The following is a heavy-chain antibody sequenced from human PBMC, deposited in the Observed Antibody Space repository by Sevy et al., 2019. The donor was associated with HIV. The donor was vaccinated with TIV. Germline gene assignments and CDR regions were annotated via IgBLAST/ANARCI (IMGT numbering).Heavy chain of an antibody. CDR3: ATLSIKSPRTSMHRGFDY. CDR1: GFSLTTGGVG. Sequence: SGPTLVKPTQTLTLTCTFSGFSLTTGGVGVGWIRQPPGKALEWLALIYWNDYKYYSPSLESRLTISKDPSKNQVVLTMTNIDPVETATYFCATLSIKSPRTSMHRGFDYWGQGTLVTVSS. D-gene: IGHD1-20*01. CDR2: IYWNDYK. V-gene: IGHV2-5*01. J-gene: IGHJ4*02.